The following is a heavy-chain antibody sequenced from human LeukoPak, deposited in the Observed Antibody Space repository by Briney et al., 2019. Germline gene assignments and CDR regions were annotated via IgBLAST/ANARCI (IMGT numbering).Heavy chain of an antibody. V-gene: IGHV3-30*18. CDR3: AKALRGEIDY. CDR1: GFTFSSYG. CDR2: ISYDGSNK. D-gene: IGHD3-16*01. Sequence: PGGSLRLSCAASGFTFSSYGMHWVRQAPGKGLEWVAVISYDGSNKYYADSVKGRFTISRDNSKNTLYLQMNSLRAEDTAVYYCAKALRGEIDYWGQGTLVTVSS. J-gene: IGHJ4*02.